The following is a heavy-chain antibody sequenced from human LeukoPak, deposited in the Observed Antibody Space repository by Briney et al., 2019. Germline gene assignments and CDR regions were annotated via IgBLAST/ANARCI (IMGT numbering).Heavy chain of an antibody. CDR3: ARAEKYDILTGYARGPFDY. CDR1: GGTFSSYA. J-gene: IGHJ4*02. Sequence: ASVKVSCKASGGTFSSYAISWVRQAPGQGLEWMGGIIPILGTANYAQKFQGRVTITADESTSTAYMELSSLRSEDTAVYYCARAEKYDILTGYARGPFDYWGQGTLVTVSS. D-gene: IGHD3-9*01. V-gene: IGHV1-69*01. CDR2: IIPILGTA.